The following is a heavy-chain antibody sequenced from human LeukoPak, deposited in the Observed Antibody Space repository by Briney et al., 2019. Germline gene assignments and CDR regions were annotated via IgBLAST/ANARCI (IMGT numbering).Heavy chain of an antibody. CDR2: INAGNGNT. CDR3: ARDEVYGDWSYNWFDP. D-gene: IGHD4-17*01. CDR1: GYTFTSYA. Sequence: ASVKVSCKASGYTFTSYAMHWVRQAPGQRLEWMGWINAGNGNTKYSQKFQGRVTITRDTSASTAYMELSSLRSEDTAVYYCARDEVYGDWSYNWFDPWGQGTLVTVSS. J-gene: IGHJ5*02. V-gene: IGHV1-3*01.